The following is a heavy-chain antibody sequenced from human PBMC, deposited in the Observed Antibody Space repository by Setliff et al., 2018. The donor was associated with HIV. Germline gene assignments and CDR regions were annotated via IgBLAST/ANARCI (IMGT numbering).Heavy chain of an antibody. CDR3: ATANRMVVVGVSTPGWTL. J-gene: IGHJ4*02. V-gene: IGHV3-23*01. D-gene: IGHD2-21*01. CDR1: GISFSSYA. CDR2: ISDRGGSI. Sequence: SGGSLRLSCEASGISFSSYAMTWVRQAPGKGLQWVSGISDRGGSIYYAESVRGRFTISRDNSKNTLYLQMSSLRVDDTAVYYCATANRMVVVGVSTPGWTLWGQGALVTVSS.